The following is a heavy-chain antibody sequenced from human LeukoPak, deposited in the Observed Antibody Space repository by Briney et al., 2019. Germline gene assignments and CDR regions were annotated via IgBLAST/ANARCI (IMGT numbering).Heavy chain of an antibody. J-gene: IGHJ3*02. V-gene: IGHV1-8*03. CDR1: GYTFTSYD. CDR3: ARDYYDSSGYYYRRVDAFDI. Sequence: ASVKVSCKASGYTFTSYDINWVRQATGQGLEWMGWMNPNSGNTGYAQKFQGRVTITRNTSISTAYMELSSLRSEDTAVYYCARDYYDSSGYYYRRVDAFDIWGQGTMVTVSS. CDR2: MNPNSGNT. D-gene: IGHD3-22*01.